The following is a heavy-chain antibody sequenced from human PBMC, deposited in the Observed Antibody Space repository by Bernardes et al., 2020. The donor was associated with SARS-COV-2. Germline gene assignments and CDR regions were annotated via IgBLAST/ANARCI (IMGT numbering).Heavy chain of an antibody. J-gene: IGHJ6*02. D-gene: IGHD3-22*01. CDR1: GESFSDYN. Sequence: SETLSLTCAVYGESFSDYNWNWIRQPPGKGLEWIGEINHSGSAHYNPSLKSRVSISVDTSKNQFSLKVNSVTAADTAVYYCARMSSGVVVPPVLGLGFLYSYYVLDVWGQGTAVSVSS. CDR3: ARMSSGVVVPPVLGLGFLYSYYVLDV. CDR2: INHSGSA. V-gene: IGHV4-34*01.